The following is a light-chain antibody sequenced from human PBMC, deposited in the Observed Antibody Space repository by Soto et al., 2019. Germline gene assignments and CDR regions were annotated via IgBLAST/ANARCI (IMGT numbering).Light chain of an antibody. CDR3: QQYYTYPGT. J-gene: IGKJ2*01. CDR2: DAS. CDR1: QSMSIW. Sequence: DIQMTQSPSTLSASVGDRVTITCRASQSMSIWLAWYHQKPGKAPKLLIYDASTLESGVPSRFSGSGSGTEFTLTISSLQPDDFATYYCQQYYTYPGTFGQGNKLEIK. V-gene: IGKV1-5*01.